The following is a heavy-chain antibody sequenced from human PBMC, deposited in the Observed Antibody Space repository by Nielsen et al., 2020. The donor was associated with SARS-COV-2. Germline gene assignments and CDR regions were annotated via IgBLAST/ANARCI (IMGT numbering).Heavy chain of an antibody. Sequence: SETLSLTCTVSGGSISSGGYYWSWIRQHPGKGLEWIGYIYYSGSTYYNPSLKSRVTISVDTSKNQFSLKLSSVTAADTAVYYCASSITFGGVIVGRFDYWGQGTLVTVSS. CDR2: IYYSGST. D-gene: IGHD3-16*02. V-gene: IGHV4-31*03. CDR1: GGSISSGGYY. CDR3: ASSITFGGVIVGRFDY. J-gene: IGHJ4*02.